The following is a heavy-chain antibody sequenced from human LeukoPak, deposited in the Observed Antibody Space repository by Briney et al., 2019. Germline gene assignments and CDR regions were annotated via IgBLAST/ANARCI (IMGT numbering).Heavy chain of an antibody. V-gene: IGHV3-48*02. J-gene: IGHJ4*02. CDR3: ARELSPFDY. CDR1: GFTFSTYG. CDR2: ISGSTGTT. Sequence: GGSLRLSCAASGFTFSTYGMNWVRPAPGKGLEWVSYISGSTGTTYYADSVKGRFTISRDNAKNSLYLQMNSLRDEDTAVYYCARELSPFDYWGQGTLVTVSS. D-gene: IGHD4/OR15-4a*01.